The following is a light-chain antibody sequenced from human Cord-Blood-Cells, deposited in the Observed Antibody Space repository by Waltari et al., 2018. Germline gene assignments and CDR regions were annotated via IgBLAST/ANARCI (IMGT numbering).Light chain of an antibody. CDR1: RSDVVGYNY. CDR3: SSYTSSSTVV. J-gene: IGLJ2*01. Sequence: QSALPQPASVSGSPGQSITIPCTGTRSDVVGYNYVPWYQHHPSKAPKLMISDVSNRPSGVSNRFSGSKSGNTASLTISGLQAEDEADYYCSSYTSSSTVVFGGGTKLTVL. CDR2: DVS. V-gene: IGLV2-14*03.